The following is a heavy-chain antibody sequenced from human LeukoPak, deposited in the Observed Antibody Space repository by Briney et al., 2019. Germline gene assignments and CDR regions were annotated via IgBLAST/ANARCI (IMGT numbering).Heavy chain of an antibody. Sequence: ASVKVSCKASGGTFSSYAISWVRQAPGQGLERMGWISAYNGNTNYAQKLQGRVTMTTDTSTSTAYMELRSLRSDDTAVYYCARWEGEELDYWGQGTLVTVSS. J-gene: IGHJ4*02. CDR2: ISAYNGNT. CDR3: ARWEGEELDY. D-gene: IGHD3-16*01. V-gene: IGHV1-18*01. CDR1: GGTFSSYA.